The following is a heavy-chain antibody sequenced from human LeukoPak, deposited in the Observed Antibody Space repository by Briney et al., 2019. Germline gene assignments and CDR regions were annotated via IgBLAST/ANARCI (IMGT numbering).Heavy chain of an antibody. V-gene: IGHV3-7*03. D-gene: IGHD3-9*01. J-gene: IGHJ4*02. CDR1: GFTFSSYW. Sequence: PGGSLRLSCAASGFTFSSYWMSRVRQAPGEGLEWVANIKQDGSEKYYVDSVKGRFTISRDNAKNSLYLQMNSLRAEDTAVYYCARDPPTGDWLPLFDYWGQGTLVTVSS. CDR3: ARDPPTGDWLPLFDY. CDR2: IKQDGSEK.